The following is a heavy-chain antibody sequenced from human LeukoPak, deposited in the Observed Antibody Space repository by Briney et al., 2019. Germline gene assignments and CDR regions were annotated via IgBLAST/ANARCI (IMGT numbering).Heavy chain of an antibody. CDR1: AGSVSSFC. J-gene: IGHJ4*02. CDR3: ARNGGRFSFGFGY. CDR2: VFYSGST. V-gene: IGHV4-59*02. D-gene: IGHD5-18*01. Sequence: SASLSPICPVAAGSVSSFCWGWVRQPPGKGMDWIGYVFYSGSTTYNPSLKSRGPSAVYTSKHQFTLKLSSVHPADTAVYYCARNGGRFSFGFGYWGPGTRVTVSS.